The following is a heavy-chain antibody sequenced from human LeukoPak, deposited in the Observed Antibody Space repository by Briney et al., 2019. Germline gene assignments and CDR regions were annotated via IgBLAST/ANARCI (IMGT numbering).Heavy chain of an antibody. J-gene: IGHJ5*02. Sequence: GGSLRPSCAASGFICSQYSMNWVRQAPGKGLEWVSHIRSSSETFYADSVKGRFTISRDNARNSLYLQMNNLRGEDTAIYYCARDAGNSGYGCDLWGQGTLVTVSS. CDR1: GFICSQYS. CDR2: IRSSSET. D-gene: IGHD5-12*01. CDR3: ARDAGNSGYGCDL. V-gene: IGHV3-48*01.